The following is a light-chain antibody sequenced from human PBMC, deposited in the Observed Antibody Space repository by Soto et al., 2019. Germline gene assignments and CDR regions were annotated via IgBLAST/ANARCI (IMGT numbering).Light chain of an antibody. V-gene: IGKV1-5*01. J-gene: IGKJ5*01. CDR2: DAP. CDR3: QQYSTYST. Sequence: DIQMTQSPSTLSASVGDSVTITCRASQNIRNWLAWYQQKPGKAPNPLIYDAPSLKSGVPSRFSGSGSGTEFTLNISRLQPDDFATYYCQQYSTYSTFGQGTRLEIX. CDR1: QNIRNW.